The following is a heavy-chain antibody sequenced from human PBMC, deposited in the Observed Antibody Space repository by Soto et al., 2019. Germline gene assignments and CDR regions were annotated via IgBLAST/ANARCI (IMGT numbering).Heavy chain of an antibody. CDR1: GFTFSSYA. V-gene: IGHV3-23*01. CDR3: AKVKGGGYCSGGSCYGDY. D-gene: IGHD2-15*01. Sequence: GSLRLSCAASGFTFSSYAMSWVRQAPGKGLEWVSAISGSGGSTYYADSVKGRFTISRDNSKNTLYLQMNSLRAEDTAVYYCAKVKGGGYCSGGSCYGDYWGQGTLVTVSS. J-gene: IGHJ4*02. CDR2: ISGSGGST.